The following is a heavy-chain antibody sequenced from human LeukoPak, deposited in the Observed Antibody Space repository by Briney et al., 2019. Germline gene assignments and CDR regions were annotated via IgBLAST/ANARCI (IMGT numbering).Heavy chain of an antibody. V-gene: IGHV4-39*07. CDR1: GGSISSSSYY. J-gene: IGHJ6*03. D-gene: IGHD2-21*01. CDR3: ARGYSTPYNYYYYYYMDV. CDR2: IYYSGST. Sequence: SETLSLTCTVSGGSISSSSYYWGWIRQPPGKGLEWIGSIYYSGSTYYNPSLKSRVTISVDTSKNQFSLKLSSVTAADTAVYYCARGYSTPYNYYYYYYMDVWGKGTTVTISS.